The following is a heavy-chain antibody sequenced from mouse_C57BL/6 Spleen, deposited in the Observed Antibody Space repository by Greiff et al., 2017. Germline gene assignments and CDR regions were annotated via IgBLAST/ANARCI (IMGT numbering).Heavy chain of an antibody. CDR2: ISYDGSN. D-gene: IGHD1-1*01. Sequence: EVQLQESGPGLVKPSQSLSLTCSVTGYSITSGYYWNWIRQFPGNKLEWMGYISYDGSNNYNPSLKNRISITRDTSKNQFFLKLNSVTTEDTATYYCARGGLFRGSFFDYWGQGTTLTVSS. V-gene: IGHV3-6*01. J-gene: IGHJ2*01. CDR3: ARGGLFRGSFFDY. CDR1: GYSITSGYY.